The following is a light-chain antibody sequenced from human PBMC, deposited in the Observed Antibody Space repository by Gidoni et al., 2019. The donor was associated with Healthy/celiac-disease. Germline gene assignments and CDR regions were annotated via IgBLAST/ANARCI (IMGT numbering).Light chain of an antibody. J-gene: IGKJ1*01. V-gene: IGKV3-11*01. CDR3: QQRSNWPTWT. CDR1: QSVSSY. Sequence: EIVLTQSPATLSLSPGERATLSCRASQSVSSYLAWYQQKPGQAPRLLIYDASNRATGIPARFSGSGSGTDVTLTISSLEPEDFAVYYCQQRSNWPTWTFXQXTKVEIK. CDR2: DAS.